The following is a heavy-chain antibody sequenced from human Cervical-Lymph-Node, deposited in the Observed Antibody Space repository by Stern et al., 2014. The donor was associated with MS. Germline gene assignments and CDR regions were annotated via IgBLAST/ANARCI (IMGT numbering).Heavy chain of an antibody. Sequence: GAGYSFTSYWIGWGRQMPGKGLEWMGSIYAGESDTRYSPSFQGQVTISADQSISTAYLQWSSLKASDTAMYYCARHRGGGTFDYWGQGTLVTVSS. CDR2: IYAGESDT. V-gene: IGHV5-51*01. J-gene: IGHJ4*02. CDR3: ARHRGGGTFDY. D-gene: IGHD1-26*01. CDR1: GYSFTSYW.